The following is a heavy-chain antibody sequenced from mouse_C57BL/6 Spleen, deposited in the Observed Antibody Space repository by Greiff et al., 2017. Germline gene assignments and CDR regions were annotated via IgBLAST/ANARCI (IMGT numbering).Heavy chain of an antibody. CDR3: ASSHYAMDY. Sequence: QVQLQQPGAELVRPGSSVKLSCKAFGYTFTSYWMHWVKQRPIQGLEWIGNIDPSDSETHYNQKFKDKATLTVDKSSSTAYMQLSSLTSEDSAVYYCASSHYAMDYWGQGTSVTVSS. CDR2: IDPSDSET. V-gene: IGHV1-52*01. CDR1: GYTFTSYW. J-gene: IGHJ4*01.